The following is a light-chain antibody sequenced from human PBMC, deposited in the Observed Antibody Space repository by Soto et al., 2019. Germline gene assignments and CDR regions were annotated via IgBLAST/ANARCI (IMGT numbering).Light chain of an antibody. Sequence: QSVLTQPPSASGSPGQSVTISCTGTSNDVGGYNYVSWYQQHPSKAPKLMIYEVSKRPSGVPDRFSGSKSGNTASLTVSGLQAEDEADYYCSSYAGSNNYVFGPGTKVTVL. J-gene: IGLJ1*01. CDR3: SSYAGSNNYV. V-gene: IGLV2-8*01. CDR1: SNDVGGYNY. CDR2: EVS.